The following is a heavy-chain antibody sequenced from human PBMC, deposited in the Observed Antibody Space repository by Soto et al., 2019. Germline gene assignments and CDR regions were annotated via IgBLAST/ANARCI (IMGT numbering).Heavy chain of an antibody. CDR2: ISRTDSSK. CDR1: GFSFSDYD. CDR3: ARDLYGLDV. J-gene: IGHJ6*02. V-gene: IGHV3-11*01. Sequence: QVQLVESGGGLVKPGGSLRLSCAATGFSFSDYDMTWIRQAPGQGLEWLSYISRTDSSKYYAGSGKGRFTISVDSAKRSVYLQMNSLSADDTAVYYCARDLYGLDVWGQGTTVIVSS.